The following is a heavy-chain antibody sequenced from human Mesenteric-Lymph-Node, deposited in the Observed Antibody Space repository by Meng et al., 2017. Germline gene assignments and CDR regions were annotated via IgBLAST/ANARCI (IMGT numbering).Heavy chain of an antibody. J-gene: IGHJ1*01. D-gene: IGHD3-10*01. CDR3: ATGGSKLLWFGEPKLGAEYFQH. CDR1: GYTLTELS. Sequence: ASVKVSCKVSGYTLTELSMHWVRQAPGKGLEWMGGFDPEDGETIYAQKFQGGVTMTEDTSTDTAYMELSSLRSEDTAVYYCATGGSKLLWFGEPKLGAEYFQHWGQGTLVTVSS. V-gene: IGHV1-24*01. CDR2: FDPEDGET.